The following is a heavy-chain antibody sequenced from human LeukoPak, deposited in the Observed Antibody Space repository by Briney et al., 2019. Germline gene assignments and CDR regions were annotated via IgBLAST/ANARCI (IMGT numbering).Heavy chain of an antibody. CDR1: GFTFSSYW. V-gene: IGHV3-7*01. D-gene: IGHD1-1*01. CDR3: KSGGAAPGSFDY. J-gene: IGHJ4*02. CDR2: TKYDGNEE. Sequence: PGGSLRLSCAASGFTFSSYWMSWMRQAPGKGLEWVANTKYDGNEEYYVDSVKGRFTISRDNAKNSLYLQLNSLRVEDTAVYYCKSGGAAPGSFDYWGQGTLVTVSP.